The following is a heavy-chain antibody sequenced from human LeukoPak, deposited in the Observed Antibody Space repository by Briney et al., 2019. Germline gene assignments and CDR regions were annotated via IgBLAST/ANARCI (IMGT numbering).Heavy chain of an antibody. D-gene: IGHD3-10*01. CDR2: IKQDGSEI. CDR1: GFTFSSYW. Sequence: GGSLRFSCAASGFTFSSYWMTWVRQAPGKGLEWVANIKQDGSEIFYVDSVKGRFTISRDNARNSLYLQMNSLRAEDTAVYYCARTPDGVDYWGQGTLVTVSS. CDR3: ARTPDGVDY. V-gene: IGHV3-7*01. J-gene: IGHJ4*02.